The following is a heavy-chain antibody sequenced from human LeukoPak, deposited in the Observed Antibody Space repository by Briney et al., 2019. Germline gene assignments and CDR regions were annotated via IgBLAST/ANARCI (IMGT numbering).Heavy chain of an antibody. J-gene: IGHJ4*02. CDR3: ASIGVEMATIRASSFDY. CDR2: IYRDGST. D-gene: IGHD5-24*01. V-gene: IGHV4-38-2*02. Sequence: SETLSLTCSVSGYSISSGYYWVWIRHPPGKGLEWIGTIYRDGSTYYSTSLKSRVTISVDTSKNQFSLKLSSVTAADTAVYYCASIGVEMATIRASSFDYWGQGTLVTVSS. CDR1: GYSISSGYY.